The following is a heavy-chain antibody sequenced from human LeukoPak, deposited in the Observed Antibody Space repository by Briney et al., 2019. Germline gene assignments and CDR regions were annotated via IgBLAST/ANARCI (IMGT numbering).Heavy chain of an antibody. CDR1: GGSFSGYY. J-gene: IGHJ4*02. D-gene: IGHD3-22*01. V-gene: IGHV4-34*01. CDR3: AGSGGYYSH. CDR2: INHSGST. Sequence: SSETLSLTCAVYGGSFSGYYWSWIRQPPGKGLEWIGEINHSGSTNYNPSLKSRVTISVDTSKNQFSLKLSSVTAADTAVYYCAGSGGYYSHWGQGTLVTVSS.